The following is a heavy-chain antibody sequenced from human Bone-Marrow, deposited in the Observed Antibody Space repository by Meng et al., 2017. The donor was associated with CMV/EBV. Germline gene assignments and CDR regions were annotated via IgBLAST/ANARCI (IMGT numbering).Heavy chain of an antibody. V-gene: IGHV3-7*01. J-gene: IGHJ4*02. CDR2: IKQDGSEK. CDR1: GFTFSSYW. D-gene: IGHD3-10*01. Sequence: GESLKISCAASGFTFSSYWMSWVRQAPGKGLEWVANIKQDGSEKYYVDSVKGRFTISRDNAKNSLYLQMNSLRAEDTAVYYCARVPFMVRGTFDYWGQGTLVTVSS. CDR3: ARVPFMVRGTFDY.